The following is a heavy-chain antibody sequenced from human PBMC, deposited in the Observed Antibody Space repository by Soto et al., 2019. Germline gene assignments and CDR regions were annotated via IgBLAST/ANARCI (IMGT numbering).Heavy chain of an antibody. Sequence: QVQLVQSGAEVKKPGASVKVSCKASGYTFTSYGISWVRQAPGQGLEWMGWISAYNGNTNYAQKLQGRVTMTTDTSTSTAYMELRSLRSDDTAVYYCARRTRDNYSYGAYYYYGMDVWGQGTTVTVSS. D-gene: IGHD5-18*01. J-gene: IGHJ6*02. V-gene: IGHV1-18*04. CDR2: ISAYNGNT. CDR1: GYTFTSYG. CDR3: ARRTRDNYSYGAYYYYGMDV.